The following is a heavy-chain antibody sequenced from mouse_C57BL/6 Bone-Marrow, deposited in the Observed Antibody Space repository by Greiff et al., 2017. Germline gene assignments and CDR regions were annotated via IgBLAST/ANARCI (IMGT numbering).Heavy chain of an antibody. CDR2: ISSGGSYT. D-gene: IGHD1-1*01. CDR3: ARVGTTVGLDV. V-gene: IGHV5-6*01. J-gene: IGHJ1*03. CDR1: GFTFSSYG. Sequence: EVMLVESGGDLVKPGGSLKLSCAASGFTFSSYGMSWVRQTPDKRLEWVATISSGGSYTYYPDSVKGRFTISRDNAKNTLYLQMSSLKSEDTAMYYCARVGTTVGLDVWGTGTTVTVSS.